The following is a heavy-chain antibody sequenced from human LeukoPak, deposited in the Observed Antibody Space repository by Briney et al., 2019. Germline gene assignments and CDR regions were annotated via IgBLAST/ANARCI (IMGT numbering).Heavy chain of an antibody. Sequence: SETLSLTCAVYGGSLSGYYWSWIRQPPGKGLEWIGEINHSGSTNYNPSLKSRVTISVDTSKNQFSLKLSSVTAADTAVYYCARSHYYDSSGSQNNWFDPWGQGTLVTVSS. CDR3: ARSHYYDSSGSQNNWFDP. D-gene: IGHD3-22*01. V-gene: IGHV4-34*01. CDR1: GGSLSGYY. CDR2: INHSGST. J-gene: IGHJ5*02.